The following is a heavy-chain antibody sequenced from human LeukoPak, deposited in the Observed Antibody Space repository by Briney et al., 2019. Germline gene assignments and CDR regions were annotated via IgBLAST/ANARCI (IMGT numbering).Heavy chain of an antibody. V-gene: IGHV1-69*05. CDR1: GGTFSSYS. D-gene: IGHD2/OR15-2a*01. CDR3: ARGLTGNPFYFSHFDY. J-gene: IGHJ4*02. CDR2: VIPIFGTA. Sequence: AVKVSCKGSGGTFSSYSLRWLRQPAGKGLEWMGGVIPIFGTANYAHKFQGRVTITTDESTSTAYIELSGRRSEDTVVYYCARGLTGNPFYFSHFDYGGQGTLVTVSS.